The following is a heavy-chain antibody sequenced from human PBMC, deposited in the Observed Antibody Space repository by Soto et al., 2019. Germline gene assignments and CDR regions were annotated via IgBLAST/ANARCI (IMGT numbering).Heavy chain of an antibody. V-gene: IGHV1-3*01. CDR1: GYSFSSSV. D-gene: IGHD3-10*01. J-gene: IGHJ4*02. Sequence: QVHLVQSGAEVKKPGASVKVSCKASGYSFSSSVLHWVRQAPGERPEWMGWIHAGTGGTKYSQVFQGRVAMTRDTSATTAYIELNSLRSEDTAVYFCARGPYGSGGSELDHWGQGTLVTVSS. CDR3: ARGPYGSGGSELDH. CDR2: IHAGTGGT.